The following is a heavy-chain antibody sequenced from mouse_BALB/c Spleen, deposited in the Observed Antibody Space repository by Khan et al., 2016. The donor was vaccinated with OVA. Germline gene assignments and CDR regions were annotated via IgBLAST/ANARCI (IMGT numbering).Heavy chain of an antibody. CDR1: GFSFSSFG. V-gene: IGHV5-17*02. CDR3: ARSGGNFNWYFDV. Sequence: EVQRVESGGGLVQPGGSRKLSCAASGFSFSSFGMHWVRQAPKKGLEWVAYMSSGSSTIYYVDTVKGRFTISRDNPKNTLFLQMTSLRSEDTAMYYCARSGGNFNWYFDVWGAGTSVTVPS. D-gene: IGHD2-1*01. CDR2: MSSGSSTI. J-gene: IGHJ1*01.